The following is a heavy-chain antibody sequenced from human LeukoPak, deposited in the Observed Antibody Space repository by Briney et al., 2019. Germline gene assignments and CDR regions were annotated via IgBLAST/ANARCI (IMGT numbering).Heavy chain of an antibody. CDR2: FNIDGTTT. V-gene: IGHV3-74*01. CDR3: AKGPVSAIVGATTLDY. CDR1: GFTFCSSW. D-gene: IGHD1-26*01. Sequence: GGSLRLSCAASGFTFCSSWMHWVRQAPGKGLVWVSRFNIDGTTTTYADSVKGRFSISRDNSMNTVYLQMNSLRVEDTAVYYCAKGPVSAIVGATTLDYWGQGTLVTVSS. J-gene: IGHJ4*02.